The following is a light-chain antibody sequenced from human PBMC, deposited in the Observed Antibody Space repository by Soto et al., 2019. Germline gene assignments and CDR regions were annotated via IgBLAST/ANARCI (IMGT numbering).Light chain of an antibody. CDR2: DNS. Sequence: QSVLTQPPSVSGAPGQRVTISCTGSSSNIGAGYDVHWYQQLPGTAPKLLIYDNSNRPSGVPDRFSGSKSGTSASPAITGLQAEDEADYYCQSYDSSSLVFGTGTKVTVL. J-gene: IGLJ1*01. CDR3: QSYDSSSLV. CDR1: SSNIGAGYD. V-gene: IGLV1-40*01.